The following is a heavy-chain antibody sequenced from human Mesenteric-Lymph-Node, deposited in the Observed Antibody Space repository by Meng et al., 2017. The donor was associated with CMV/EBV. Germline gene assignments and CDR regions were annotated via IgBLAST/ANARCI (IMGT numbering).Heavy chain of an antibody. CDR1: GGSISSSSYY. V-gene: IGHV4-39*07. CDR2: IYYSGST. J-gene: IGHJ6*02. Sequence: SETLSLTCTVSGGSISSSSYYWGWIRQPPGKGLEWIGSIYYSGSTYYNPSLKSRVTISVDTSKNQFSLKLISVTAADTAVYYCARTRGYYGSGFLDVWGQGTTVTVSS. CDR3: ARTRGYYGSGFLDV. D-gene: IGHD3-10*01.